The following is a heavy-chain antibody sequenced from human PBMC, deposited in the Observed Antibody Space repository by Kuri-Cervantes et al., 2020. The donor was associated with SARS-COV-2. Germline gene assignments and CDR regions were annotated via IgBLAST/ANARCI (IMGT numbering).Heavy chain of an antibody. D-gene: IGHD6-13*01. Sequence: GESLKISCAASGFTFSSYEMNWVRQAPGKGLEWVSYISSSGSTIYYADSVKGRFTISRDNSKNTLYLQMNSLRAEDTAVYYCARDDVAAAGKGYYYYGMDVWDQGTTVTVSS. CDR2: ISSSGSTI. J-gene: IGHJ6*02. CDR3: ARDDVAAAGKGYYYYGMDV. V-gene: IGHV3-48*03. CDR1: GFTFSSYE.